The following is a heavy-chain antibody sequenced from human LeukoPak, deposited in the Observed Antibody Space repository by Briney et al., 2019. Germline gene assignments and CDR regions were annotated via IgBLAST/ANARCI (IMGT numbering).Heavy chain of an antibody. CDR1: GFTFSSYG. V-gene: IGHV3-30*02. Sequence: GGSLRLSCAASGFTFSSYGMHWVRQAPGKGLEWVAFIRYDGSNKYYADSVKGRFTVSRDNAKNTLYLQMNSLRAEDTAVYHCARAEYSSGWYGYWGQGTLVTVSS. J-gene: IGHJ4*02. D-gene: IGHD6-19*01. CDR3: ARAEYSSGWYGY. CDR2: IRYDGSNK.